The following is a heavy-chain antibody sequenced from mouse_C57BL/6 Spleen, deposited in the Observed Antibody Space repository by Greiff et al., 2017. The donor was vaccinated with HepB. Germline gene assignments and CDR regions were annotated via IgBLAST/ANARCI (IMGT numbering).Heavy chain of an antibody. J-gene: IGHJ4*01. CDR1: GYTFTSYG. V-gene: IGHV1-81*01. CDR2: IYPRSGNT. Sequence: VQLQQSGAELARPGASVKLSCKASGYTFTSYGISWVKQRTGQGLEWIGEIYPRSGNTYYNEKCKGKATLTADKSSSTAYMELRSLTSEDSEVDFGERRQSTTGGEDNAMDYWGQGTSVTVSS. CDR3: ERRQSTTGGEDNAMDY. D-gene: IGHD2-14*01.